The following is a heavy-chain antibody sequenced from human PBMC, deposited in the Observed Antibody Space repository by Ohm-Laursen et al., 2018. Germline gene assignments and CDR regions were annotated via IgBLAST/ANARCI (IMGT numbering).Heavy chain of an antibody. J-gene: IGHJ6*02. D-gene: IGHD2-2*01. CDR1: GFTFSDHY. Sequence: SLRLSCAASGFTFSDHYMDWVRQAPGKGLEWVGRTRNKANSYTTEYAASVKGRFTISRDDSKNSLYLQMNSLKTEDTAVYYCARGDIVVVPPTHYYYGMDVWGQGTTVTVSS. CDR3: ARGDIVVVPPTHYYYGMDV. CDR2: TRNKANSYTT. V-gene: IGHV3-72*01.